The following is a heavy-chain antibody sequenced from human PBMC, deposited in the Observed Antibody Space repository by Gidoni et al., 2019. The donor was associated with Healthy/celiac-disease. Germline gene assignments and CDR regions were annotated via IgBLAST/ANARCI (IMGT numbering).Heavy chain of an antibody. CDR3: AKVVLWFGEGIAPPDAFDI. CDR2: ISGSGGST. V-gene: IGHV3-23*01. D-gene: IGHD3-10*01. Sequence: EVQLLESGGGLVQPGGSLRLSCAASGFTFSSYAMSWVRQAPGKGLEWVSAISGSGGSTYYADSVKGRFTISRDNSKNTLYLQMNSLRAEDTAVYYCAKVVLWFGEGIAPPDAFDIWGQGTMVTVSS. CDR1: GFTFSSYA. J-gene: IGHJ3*02.